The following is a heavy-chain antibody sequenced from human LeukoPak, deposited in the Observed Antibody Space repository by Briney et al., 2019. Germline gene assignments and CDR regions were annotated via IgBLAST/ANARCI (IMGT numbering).Heavy chain of an antibody. V-gene: IGHV1-2*02. CDR3: ARKDYSNYSGFDY. J-gene: IGHJ4*02. Sequence: ASVKVSCKASGYTFTGYYMHWVRPASGQGLEWMGWINPNSGGTNYAQKFQGRVTMTRDTSISTAYMELSRLRSDDTAVYYCARKDYSNYSGFDYWGQGTLVTVPS. D-gene: IGHD4-11*01. CDR2: INPNSGGT. CDR1: GYTFTGYY.